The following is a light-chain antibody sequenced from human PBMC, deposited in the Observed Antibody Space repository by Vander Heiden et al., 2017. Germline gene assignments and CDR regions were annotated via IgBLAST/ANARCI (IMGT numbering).Light chain of an antibody. Sequence: QAVLTQTSSLSASPGASASLTCALRSGINVDAYRIYRYQQKPGSPPQYLLSYKSDSDKQQGAGVPSRFSGSKDDSANAGILLISGLQSEDEADYYCMIWHSSAYVFGTGTKVTVL. CDR3: MIWHSSAYV. CDR1: SGINVDAYR. J-gene: IGLJ1*01. CDR2: YKSDSDK. V-gene: IGLV5-45*03.